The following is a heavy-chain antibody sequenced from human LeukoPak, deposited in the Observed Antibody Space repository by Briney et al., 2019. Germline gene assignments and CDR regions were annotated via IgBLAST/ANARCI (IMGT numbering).Heavy chain of an antibody. V-gene: IGHV1-8*01. D-gene: IGHD1-14*01. J-gene: IGHJ4*02. CDR2: MNPNSGNT. CDR3: ARGQGGRTYHDY. CDR1: GYTFTSYD. Sequence: ASVKVSCKASGYTFTSYDINWVRQATGQGLEWMGWMNPNSGNTGYAQKFQGRVTMTRNTSISTAYMVLSSLRSEDTAVYYCARGQGGRTYHDYWGQGTLVTVSS.